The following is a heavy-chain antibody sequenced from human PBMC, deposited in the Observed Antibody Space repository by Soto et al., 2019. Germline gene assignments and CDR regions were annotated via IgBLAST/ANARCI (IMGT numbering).Heavy chain of an antibody. CDR3: ARVERGYYDSSGPTNWFDP. CDR1: GGTFSSYA. CDR2: IIPIFGTA. D-gene: IGHD3-22*01. V-gene: IGHV1-69*01. J-gene: IGHJ5*02. Sequence: QVQLVQSGAEAKKPGSSVKVSCKASGGTFSSYAISWVRQAPGQGREWMGGIIPIFGTANYAQKFQGRVTITADESTSTAYMELSSLRSDDTAVYYCARVERGYYDSSGPTNWFDPWGQGTLVTVSS.